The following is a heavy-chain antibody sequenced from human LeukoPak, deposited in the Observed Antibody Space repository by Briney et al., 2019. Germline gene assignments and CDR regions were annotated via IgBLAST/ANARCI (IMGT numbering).Heavy chain of an antibody. D-gene: IGHD6-19*01. V-gene: IGHV3-15*01. CDR3: TTYSSGPWH. Sequence: GGSLRLSCAASGLTFSNACMSWVRQAPGKGLEWVGRIKSKTEGETTDYATPVKGRFTISRDDSKGTLYLQMDSLKTEDTAVYYCTTYSSGPWHWGQGTLVTVSS. CDR1: GLTFSNAC. J-gene: IGHJ4*02. CDR2: IKSKTEGETT.